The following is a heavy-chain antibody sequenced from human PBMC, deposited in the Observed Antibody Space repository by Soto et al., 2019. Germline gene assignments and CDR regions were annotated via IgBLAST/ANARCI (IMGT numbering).Heavy chain of an antibody. Sequence: SETLSLTCTVSGGSISSGGYYWSWIRQHPGKGLEWIGYIYYSGSTYYNPSLKSRVTISVDTSKNQFSLKLSSVTAADTAVYYCARDSGGYSGYDGLYWGQGTLVTVSS. CDR2: IYYSGST. D-gene: IGHD5-12*01. CDR3: ARDSGGYSGYDGLY. CDR1: GGSISSGGYY. V-gene: IGHV4-31*03. J-gene: IGHJ4*02.